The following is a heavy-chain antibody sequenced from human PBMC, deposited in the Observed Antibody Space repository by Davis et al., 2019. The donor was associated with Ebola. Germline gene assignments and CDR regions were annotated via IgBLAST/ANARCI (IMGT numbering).Heavy chain of an antibody. J-gene: IGHJ6*02. CDR3: ARSSAEYSNFWDYGMDV. CDR1: GYTFTNYW. Sequence: GESLKISCKGSGYTFTNYWIAWVRQMPGKGLEWMGIIYPSDSDTRYSPSFQGQVTFSADKSISTAYLQWSSLKASDTAMYYCARSSAEYSNFWDYGMDVWGQGTTVTVSS. D-gene: IGHD4-11*01. V-gene: IGHV5-51*01. CDR2: IYPSDSDT.